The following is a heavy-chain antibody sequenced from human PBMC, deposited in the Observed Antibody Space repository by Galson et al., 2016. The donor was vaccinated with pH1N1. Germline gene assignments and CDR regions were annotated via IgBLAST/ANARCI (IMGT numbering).Heavy chain of an antibody. CDR3: ARANYGDYVGWFDP. V-gene: IGHV4-61*09. CDR2: IYTSGST. D-gene: IGHD4-17*01. CDR1: GGSISSGSSY. J-gene: IGHJ5*02. Sequence: TCTVSGGSISSGSSYWSWIRQPAGKGLEWIGYIYTSGSTNYNPSLKSRVTISVDTSKNQFSLKLSSVTAADTAVYYCARANYGDYVGWFDPWGQGTLVTVSS.